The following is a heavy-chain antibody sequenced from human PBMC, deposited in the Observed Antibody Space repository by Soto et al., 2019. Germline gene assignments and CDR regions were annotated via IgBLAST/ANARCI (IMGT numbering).Heavy chain of an antibody. CDR2: IIPIFGTA. CDR3: ALRVYYDSSGYYAAPGAFDI. CDR1: GGTFSSYA. D-gene: IGHD3-22*01. V-gene: IGHV1-69*13. Sequence: SVKVSCKASGGTFSSYAISWVRQAPGQGLEWMGGIIPIFGTANYAQKFQGRVTITADESTSTAYMELSSLRSEDTAVYYCALRVYYDSSGYYAAPGAFDIWGQGTMVTVSS. J-gene: IGHJ3*02.